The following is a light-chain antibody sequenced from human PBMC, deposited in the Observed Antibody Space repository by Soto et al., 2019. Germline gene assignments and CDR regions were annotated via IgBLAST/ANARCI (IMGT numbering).Light chain of an antibody. CDR3: LLSYGGVRV. V-gene: IGLV7-46*01. J-gene: IGLJ2*01. CDR2: DTS. CDR1: TGAVTSGHF. Sequence: QAVVTQEPSLTVPPRGTVTLTCGSNTGAVTSGHFPYWFQQKPGQATRTLIYDTSNKQSWTPARFSGALLGGKAALTLSGAQLEDEAEYYCLLSYGGVRVFGGGTKLTVL.